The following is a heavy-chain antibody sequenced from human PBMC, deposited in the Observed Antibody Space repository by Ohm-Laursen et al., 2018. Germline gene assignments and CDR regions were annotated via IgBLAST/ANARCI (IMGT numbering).Heavy chain of an antibody. CDR1: GYTFTNYY. J-gene: IGHJ4*02. V-gene: IGHV1-46*01. CDR2: INTGGGST. CDR3: ARGQPIDF. Sequence: SSVKVSCNVSGYTFTNYYMHWVRQAPGQGLEWMGIINTGGGSTSHAQKLQGRLTMTRDTSTSTVYMELSSLRSEDTAMYYCARGQPIDFWGQGTLVTVSS.